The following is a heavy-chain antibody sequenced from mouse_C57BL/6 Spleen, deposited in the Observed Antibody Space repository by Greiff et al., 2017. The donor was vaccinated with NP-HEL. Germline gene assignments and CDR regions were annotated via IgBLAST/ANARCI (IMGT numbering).Heavy chain of an antibody. CDR1: GFNIKDDY. V-gene: IGHV14-4*01. CDR2: IDPENGDT. CDR3: TADEAWFAY. Sequence: EVKLMESGAELVRPGASVKLSCTASGFNIKDDYMHWVKQRPEQGLEWIGWIDPENGDTEYASKFQGKATITADTSSNTAYLQLSSLTSEDTAVYYCTADEAWFAYWGQGTLVTVSA. J-gene: IGHJ3*01.